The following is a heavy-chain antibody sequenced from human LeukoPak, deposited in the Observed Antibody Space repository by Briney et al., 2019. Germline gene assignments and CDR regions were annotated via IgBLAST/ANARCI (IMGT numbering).Heavy chain of an antibody. V-gene: IGHV3-33*01. D-gene: IGHD3-10*01. Sequence: GRSLRLSCAASGFTFSSYGMHGVRQAPGKGLEWVAVIWYDGSNKYYADSVKGRFTISRDNSKNTPYLQMNSLRAADTAVYYCARDLNGSGRGGDYYYYGMDVWGQGTTVTVSS. CDR3: ARDLNGSGRGGDYYYYGMDV. CDR2: IWYDGSNK. J-gene: IGHJ6*02. CDR1: GFTFSSYG.